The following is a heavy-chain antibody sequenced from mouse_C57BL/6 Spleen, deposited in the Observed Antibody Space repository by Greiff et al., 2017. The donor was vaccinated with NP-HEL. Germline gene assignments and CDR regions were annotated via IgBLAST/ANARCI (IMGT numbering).Heavy chain of an antibody. D-gene: IGHD1-1*01. CDR3: ANNYDGSSYIFAY. Sequence: QVQLKDSGPGLVQPSQSLSITCTVSGFSLTSYGVHWVRQSPGKGLEWLGVIWRGGSTDYNAAFMSRLSITKDDSKSQVFFKMNSLQADDTAIYYCANNYDGSSYIFAYWGQGTLVTVSA. V-gene: IGHV2-5*01. CDR2: IWRGGST. J-gene: IGHJ3*01. CDR1: GFSLTSYG.